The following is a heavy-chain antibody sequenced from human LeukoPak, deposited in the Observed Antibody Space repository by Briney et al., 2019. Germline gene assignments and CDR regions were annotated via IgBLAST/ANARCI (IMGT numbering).Heavy chain of an antibody. V-gene: IGHV3-30*02. CDR1: GFTFSSYG. CDR3: AKDQPSIAARPGYFDY. J-gene: IGHJ4*02. Sequence: PGGSLRLSCAASGFTFSSYGMHWVRQAPGKGLEWVAFIRYDGSNKYYADSVKGRFTISRDNSKNTLYLQMNSLRAEDTAVYYCAKDQPSIAARPGYFDYWGQGTLVTVSS. CDR2: IRYDGSNK. D-gene: IGHD6-6*01.